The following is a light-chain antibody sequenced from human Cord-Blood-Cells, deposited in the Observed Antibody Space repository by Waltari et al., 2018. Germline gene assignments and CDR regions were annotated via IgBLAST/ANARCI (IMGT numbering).Light chain of an antibody. CDR3: QKYNSAPQT. Sequence: DIQMTPSPSSLSASVGVRVTVTGRASQGISNYLAWYQQKPGNIPKLLIYAASTLQTGVPSRFSRSGSGTEFTHTISSLQPEDVATYYWQKYNSAPQTFGQGTKVEIK. V-gene: IGKV1-27*01. CDR1: QGISNY. J-gene: IGKJ1*01. CDR2: AAS.